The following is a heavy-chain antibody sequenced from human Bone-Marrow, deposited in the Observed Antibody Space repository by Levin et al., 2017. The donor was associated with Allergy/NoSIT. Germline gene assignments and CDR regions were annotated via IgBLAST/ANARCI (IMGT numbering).Heavy chain of an antibody. CDR2: IWYDGSNK. CDR1: GFTFSSYG. CDR3: ARDGGSSGWYFDY. J-gene: IGHJ4*02. Sequence: GESLKISCAASGFTFSSYGMHWVRQAPGKGLEWVAVIWYDGSNKYYADSVKGRFTISRDNSKNTLYLQMNSLRAEDTAVYYCARDGGSSGWYFDYWGQGTLVTVSS. V-gene: IGHV3-33*01. D-gene: IGHD6-19*01.